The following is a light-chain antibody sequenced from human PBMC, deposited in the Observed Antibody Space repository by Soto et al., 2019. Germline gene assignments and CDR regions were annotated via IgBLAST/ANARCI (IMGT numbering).Light chain of an antibody. CDR1: SSDVGGYNY. J-gene: IGLJ2*01. CDR3: SSYTSSSTLL. CDR2: DVS. Sequence: QSALTQPASVSGSPGQSITISCTGTSSDVGGYNYVSWYQQHPGKAPKLMIYDVSIRPSGVSNRFSASKSGNTASLTISRLQAEDEADYYCSSYTSSSTLLFGGGTKLTVL. V-gene: IGLV2-14*01.